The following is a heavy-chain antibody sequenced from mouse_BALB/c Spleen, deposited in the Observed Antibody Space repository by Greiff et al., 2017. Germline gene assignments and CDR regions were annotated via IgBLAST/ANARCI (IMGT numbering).Heavy chain of an antibody. V-gene: IGHV3-2*02. Sequence: EVQRVESGPGLVKPSQSLSLTCTVTGYSITSDYAWNWIRQFPGNQLEWMGYISYSGSTSYNPSLKSRISITRDTSKNQFFLQLNSVTTEDTATYYCASHYYGSREAWFAYWGQGTLVTVSA. D-gene: IGHD1-1*01. CDR1: GYSITSDYA. J-gene: IGHJ3*01. CDR3: ASHYYGSREAWFAY. CDR2: ISYSGST.